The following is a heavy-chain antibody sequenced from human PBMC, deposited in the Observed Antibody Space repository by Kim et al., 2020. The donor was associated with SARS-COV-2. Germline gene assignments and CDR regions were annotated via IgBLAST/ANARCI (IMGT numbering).Heavy chain of an antibody. J-gene: IGHJ4*02. CDR3: ARSVGATYYFDY. V-gene: IGHV3-66*01. D-gene: IGHD1-26*01. Sequence: YYADSVKGRFTISRDNSKNTLYLQMNSLRAEDTAVYYCARSVGATYYFDYWGQRTLVTVSS.